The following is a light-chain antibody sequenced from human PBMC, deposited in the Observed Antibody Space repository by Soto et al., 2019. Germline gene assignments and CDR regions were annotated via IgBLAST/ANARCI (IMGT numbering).Light chain of an antibody. CDR2: DAS. Sequence: EIVFKQSPASLSLSPGARSPLSCRASQSVTTFLAWYQQKHDQAHRLLIYDASTRATDIAARFSVSVCGTDLNLTISSLEPEDFAVYYCQQRSNWPPVITFGGGTKVDIK. CDR3: QQRSNWPPVIT. V-gene: IGKV3-11*01. J-gene: IGKJ4*02. CDR1: QSVTTF.